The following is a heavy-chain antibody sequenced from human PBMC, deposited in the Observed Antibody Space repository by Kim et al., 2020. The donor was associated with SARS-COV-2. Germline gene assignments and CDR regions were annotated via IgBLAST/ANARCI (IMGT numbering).Heavy chain of an antibody. CDR3: AKGHTCDS. CDR2: GGET. V-gene: IGHV3-23*01. Sequence: GGETYYAASVRGGFTCSRDDSKSMGYLQMSSLRAEDTAVYFCAKGHTCDSWGQGTLVTVSS. J-gene: IGHJ5*01.